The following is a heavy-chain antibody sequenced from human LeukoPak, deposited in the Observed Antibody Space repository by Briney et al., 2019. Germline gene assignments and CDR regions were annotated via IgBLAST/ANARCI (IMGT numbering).Heavy chain of an antibody. J-gene: IGHJ5*02. CDR3: ARDLVGYCSSTSCYHNWFDP. V-gene: IGHV1-2*02. CDR2: INPNSGST. Sequence: GASVKVSCKASGYTFTGYYMHWVRQAPGQGLEWMGWINPNSGSTNYAQKFQGRVTMTRDTSISTAYMELSRLRSDDTAVYYCARDLVGYCSSTSCYHNWFDPWGQGTLVTVSS. CDR1: GYTFTGYY. D-gene: IGHD2-2*01.